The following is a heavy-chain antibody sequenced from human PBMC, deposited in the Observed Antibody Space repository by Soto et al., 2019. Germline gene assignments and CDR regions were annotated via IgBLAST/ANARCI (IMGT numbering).Heavy chain of an antibody. V-gene: IGHV3-48*03. J-gene: IGHJ4*02. CDR1: GFTFSSYE. CDR2: ISSSGSTI. D-gene: IGHD1-26*01. Sequence: GGSLRLSCAASGFTFSSYEMNWVRQAPGKGLEWVSYISSSGSTIYYADSVKGRFTISRDNAKNSLYLQMNSLRAEDTAVYYCARVSLLPPTGDYWGQGTLVTVSS. CDR3: ARVSLLPPTGDY.